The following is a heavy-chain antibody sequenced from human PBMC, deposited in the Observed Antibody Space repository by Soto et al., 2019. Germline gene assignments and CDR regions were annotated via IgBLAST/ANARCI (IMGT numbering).Heavy chain of an antibody. CDR2: IYYSGST. Sequence: SETLSLTCTVSGGSISSYYWSWIRQPPGKGLEWIGYIYYSGSTNYNPSLKSRVTISVDTSKNQFSLKLSSVTAADTAVYYCARDPNGDYYFDYWGKGTLVTVFS. CDR3: ARDPNGDYYFDY. V-gene: IGHV4-59*01. D-gene: IGHD4-17*01. CDR1: GGSISSYY. J-gene: IGHJ4*02.